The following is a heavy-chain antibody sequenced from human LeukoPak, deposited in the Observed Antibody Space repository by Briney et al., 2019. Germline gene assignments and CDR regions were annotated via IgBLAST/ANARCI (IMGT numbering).Heavy chain of an antibody. CDR2: ISGSGGST. D-gene: IGHD2/OR15-2a*01. CDR1: GFTFSSYA. Sequence: GGSLRLPCAASGFTFSSYAMSWVRQAPGKGLEWVSAISGSGGSTCYADSVKGRFTISRDNSKNTLYLQMNSLRAEDTAVYYCAKDPPPYYYNWFDPWGQGTLVTVSS. J-gene: IGHJ5*02. CDR3: AKDPPPYYYNWFDP. V-gene: IGHV3-23*01.